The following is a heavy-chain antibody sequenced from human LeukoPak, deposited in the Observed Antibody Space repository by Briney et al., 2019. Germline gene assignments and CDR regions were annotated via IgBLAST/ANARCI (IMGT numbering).Heavy chain of an antibody. CDR1: GGSFSGYY. CDR3: VRGTVERYSNYGD. Sequence: SETLSLTCAVYGGSFSGYYWNWIRQPPGKGLEWIGEINHSGSTNYNPSLKSRVTISVDTSKNQFSLKLSSATAADTAVYYCVRGTVERYSNYGDWGQGTLVTVSS. D-gene: IGHD4-11*01. V-gene: IGHV4-34*01. CDR2: INHSGST. J-gene: IGHJ4*02.